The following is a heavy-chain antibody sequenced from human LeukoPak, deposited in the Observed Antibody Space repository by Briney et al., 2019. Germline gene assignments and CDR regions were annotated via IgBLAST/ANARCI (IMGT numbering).Heavy chain of an antibody. V-gene: IGHV4-39*01. Sequence: SETLSLTCTVSGGSISSSSYYWGWIRQPPGKGLEWIGSIYYSGSTYYNPSLKSRVTISVDTSKNQFSLKLSSVTAADTAVYYCARPAYYYGSGAIDYWGQGTLATVSS. CDR2: IYYSGST. CDR3: ARPAYYYGSGAIDY. J-gene: IGHJ4*02. D-gene: IGHD3-10*01. CDR1: GGSISSSSYY.